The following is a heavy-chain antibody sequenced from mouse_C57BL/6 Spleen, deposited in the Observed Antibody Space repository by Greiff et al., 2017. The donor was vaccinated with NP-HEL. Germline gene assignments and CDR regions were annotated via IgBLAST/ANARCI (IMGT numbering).Heavy chain of an antibody. CDR2: IDPSDSYT. V-gene: IGHV1-50*01. J-gene: IGHJ4*01. CDR3: ASPYYGTYAMDY. Sequence: VQLQQSGAELVKPGASVKLSCKASGYTFTSYWMQWVKQRPGQGLEWIGEIDPSDSYTNYNQKFKGKATLTVDTSSSTAYMQLSSLTSEDSAVYYCASPYYGTYAMDYWGQGTSVTVSS. CDR1: GYTFTSYW. D-gene: IGHD1-1*01.